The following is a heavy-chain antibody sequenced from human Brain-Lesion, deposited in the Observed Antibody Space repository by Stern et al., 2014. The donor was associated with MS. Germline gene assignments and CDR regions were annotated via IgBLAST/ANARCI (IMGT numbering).Heavy chain of an antibody. CDR1: GYIFTGYY. D-gene: IGHD3-3*01. V-gene: IGHV1-2*02. Sequence: QVQLVQSGAEVKKPGASVKVSCKTSGYIFTGYYIHWVRQAPGQGLEWMAWINPKTGGTKYAQKFQGRVTMSSDNSIRTAYVALRSLTSDDTAVYYGARDKRVITIFGVVTDYYYLGMDVWGQGTTVTVSS. CDR3: ARDKRVITIFGVVTDYYYLGMDV. CDR2: INPKTGGT. J-gene: IGHJ6*02.